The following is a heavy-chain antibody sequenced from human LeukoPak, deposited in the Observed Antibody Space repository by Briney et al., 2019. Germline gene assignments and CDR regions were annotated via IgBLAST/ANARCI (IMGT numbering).Heavy chain of an antibody. J-gene: IGHJ4*02. CDR2: IYYSGST. Sequence: PSETLSLTCTVSGGSISSYYWSWIRQPPGKGLEWIGYIYYSGSTNYNPSLKSRVTISVDTSKNQFSLKLSSVTAADTAVYYCARVGSGYSGYELDYWGQGTLVTVSS. CDR3: ARVGSGYSGYELDY. CDR1: GGSISSYY. V-gene: IGHV4-59*01. D-gene: IGHD5-12*01.